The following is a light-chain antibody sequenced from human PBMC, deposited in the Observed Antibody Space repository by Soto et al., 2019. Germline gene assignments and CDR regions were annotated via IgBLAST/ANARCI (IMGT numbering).Light chain of an antibody. CDR3: ISYTGSSTSYV. CDR2: EVT. Sequence: QSALTQPASVSGSPGQSITISCSGTSSDVGSYNHVAWYQQFPGKTPKLIIYEVTYRPSGVSHRFSASKSGNTASLTISGLQAEDEADYYCISYTGSSTSYVFGNRTKVTVL. CDR1: SSDVGSYNH. V-gene: IGLV2-14*01. J-gene: IGLJ1*01.